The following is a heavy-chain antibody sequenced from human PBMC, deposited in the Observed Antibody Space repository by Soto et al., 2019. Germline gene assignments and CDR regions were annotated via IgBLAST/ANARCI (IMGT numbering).Heavy chain of an antibody. CDR2: INAGNGNT. Sequence: ASVKVSCKASGYTFTSYAMHWVRQAPGQRLEWMGWINAGNGNTKYSQKFQGRVTITRDTSASTAYMELSSLRSEDTAVYYCARGKALSGNGHNWFDPWGQGTLVTVSS. CDR1: GYTFTSYA. J-gene: IGHJ5*02. CDR3: ARGKALSGNGHNWFDP. V-gene: IGHV1-3*01.